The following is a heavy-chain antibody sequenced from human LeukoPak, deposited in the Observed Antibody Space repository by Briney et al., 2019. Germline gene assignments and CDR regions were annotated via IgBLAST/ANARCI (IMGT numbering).Heavy chain of an antibody. Sequence: PSETLSLTCTVSGGSISIYYWNWIRQPAGKGLEWIGRIYTSGSTNYNPSLKSRVTMSVDTSKNQFSLKLSSVTAADTAVYYCARATRVWGSYRPMDVWGKGTTVTVSS. J-gene: IGHJ6*03. V-gene: IGHV4-4*07. D-gene: IGHD3-16*02. CDR3: ARATRVWGSYRPMDV. CDR1: GGSISIYY. CDR2: IYTSGST.